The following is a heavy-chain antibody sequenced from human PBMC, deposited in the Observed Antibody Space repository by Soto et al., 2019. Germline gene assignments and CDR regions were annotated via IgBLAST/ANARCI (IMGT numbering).Heavy chain of an antibody. V-gene: IGHV3-11*01. CDR3: ARLPRNCGGDCYRDYYYYYYRDV. CDR2: ISSSGSTI. CDR1: GFTFSDYY. J-gene: IGHJ6*03. Sequence: QVQLVESGGGLVKPGGALRLSCAASGFTFSDYYMSWIRQAPGKGLEWVSYISSSGSTIYYADSVKGRFTISRDNAKNSLYLKMNSLRAEDTAVYYCARLPRNCGGDCYRDYYYYYYRDVWGKGTTVTVSS. D-gene: IGHD2-21*01.